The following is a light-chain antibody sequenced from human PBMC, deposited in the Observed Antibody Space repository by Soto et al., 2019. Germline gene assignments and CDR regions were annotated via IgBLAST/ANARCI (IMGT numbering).Light chain of an antibody. CDR3: QQYNNLRT. CDR2: GAS. J-gene: IGKJ1*01. Sequence: EIVMTQSPATLSVSSGERATLSCRASQSVSSNLAWYQQKPGQAPRLLIYGASTRATGIPARFSGSGSGTEFTLTISSLQSEDFAVYYCQQYNNLRTFGQGTKVDIK. CDR1: QSVSSN. V-gene: IGKV3-15*01.